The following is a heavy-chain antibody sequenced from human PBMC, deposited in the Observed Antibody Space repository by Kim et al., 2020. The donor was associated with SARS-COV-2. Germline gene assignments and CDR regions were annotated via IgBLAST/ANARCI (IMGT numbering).Heavy chain of an antibody. Sequence: SETLSLTCTVSGGSISSSSYYWGWIRQPPGKGLEWIGSIYYSGSTYYNPSLKSRVTISVDTSKNQFSLKLSSVTAADTAVYYCARGQYLLAYLYYFDYWGQGTLVTVSS. CDR1: GGSISSSSYY. CDR2: IYYSGST. V-gene: IGHV4-39*01. D-gene: IGHD1-26*01. CDR3: ARGQYLLAYLYYFDY. J-gene: IGHJ4*02.